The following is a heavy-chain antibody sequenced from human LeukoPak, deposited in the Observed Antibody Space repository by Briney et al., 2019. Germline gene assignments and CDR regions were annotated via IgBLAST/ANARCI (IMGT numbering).Heavy chain of an antibody. CDR2: INSDGSST. D-gene: IGHD3-10*01. Sequence: GGSLRLSCAASGFTSSTYWMHWVRQAPGKGLVWVSRINSDGSSTSYADSVKGRFTISRDNAKNTLYLQMNSLRAEDTAVYYCARDYGSGRRYFDYWGQGTLVTVSS. V-gene: IGHV3-74*01. CDR1: GFTSSTYW. J-gene: IGHJ4*02. CDR3: ARDYGSGRRYFDY.